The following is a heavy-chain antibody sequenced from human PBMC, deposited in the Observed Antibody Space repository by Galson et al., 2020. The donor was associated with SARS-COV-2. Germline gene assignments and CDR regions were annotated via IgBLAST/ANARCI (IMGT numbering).Heavy chain of an antibody. CDR2: IYSGGST. D-gene: IGHD2-15*01. V-gene: IGHV3-66*01. CDR3: ARDLGGSDFDY. Sequence: GESLKISCAASGFTVSSNYMSWVRQAPGKGLEWVSVIYSGGSTYYADSVKGRFTISRDNSKNTLYLQMNSLRAEDTAVYYCARDLGGSDFDYWGQGTLVTVSS. CDR1: GFTVSSNY. J-gene: IGHJ4*02.